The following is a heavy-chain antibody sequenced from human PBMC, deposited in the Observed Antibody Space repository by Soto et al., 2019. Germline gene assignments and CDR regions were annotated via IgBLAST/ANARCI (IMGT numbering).Heavy chain of an antibody. CDR3: ARALVATAVDY. CDR2: ISSSSYI. Sequence: GGSLRLSCAASGFTFSSYSMNWVRQAPGKGLEWVSSISSSSYIYYADSVKGRFTISRDNAKNSLYLQMNSLRAEDTAVYYCARALVATAVDYWGQGTLVTVSS. V-gene: IGHV3-21*01. CDR1: GFTFSSYS. D-gene: IGHD5-12*01. J-gene: IGHJ4*02.